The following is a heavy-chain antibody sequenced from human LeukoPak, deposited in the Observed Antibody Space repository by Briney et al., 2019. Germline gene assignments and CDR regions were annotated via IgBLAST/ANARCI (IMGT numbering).Heavy chain of an antibody. J-gene: IGHJ3*02. CDR1: GFTFSNYE. D-gene: IGHD2/OR15-2a*01. Sequence: PGGSLRLSCAASGFTFSNYEMNWVRQAPGKGPEWVSYISVSGNNIYYGGSVQGRFTISRDNAKNSLSLQMSSLRAEDTAIYYCARSNILNAFEIWGQGTVVTVSS. CDR2: ISVSGNNI. CDR3: ARSNILNAFEI. V-gene: IGHV3-48*03.